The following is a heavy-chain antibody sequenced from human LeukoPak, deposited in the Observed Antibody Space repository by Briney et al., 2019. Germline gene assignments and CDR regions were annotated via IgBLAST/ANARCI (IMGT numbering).Heavy chain of an antibody. D-gene: IGHD2/OR15-2a*01. J-gene: IGHJ5*02. CDR3: ARKSAGFLTT. CDR1: GYTFTGDQ. Sequence: ASVKVSCKASGYTFTGDQIYWLRQAPGQGLEWVGWIKPSSGDTLYEQKFQGRVTMTRDKSISSAYMELSSLRSDNTAVYYCARKSAGFLTTWGQGTLVTVSS. CDR2: IKPSSGDT. V-gene: IGHV1-2*02.